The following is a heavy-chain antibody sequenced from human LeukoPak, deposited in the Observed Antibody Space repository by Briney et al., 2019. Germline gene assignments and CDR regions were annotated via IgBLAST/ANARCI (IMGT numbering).Heavy chain of an antibody. V-gene: IGHV1-18*01. J-gene: IGHJ4*02. CDR2: ISAYNGNT. D-gene: IGHD2-2*01. Sequence: GASVKVSCKASGYAFTSYGISWVRQAPGQGLEWMGWISAYNGNTNYAQMLQGRVTMTTDTSTSTAYMELRSLRSDDTAVYYCARYCSSTSCYDYFDYWGQGTLVTVSS. CDR1: GYAFTSYG. CDR3: ARYCSSTSCYDYFDY.